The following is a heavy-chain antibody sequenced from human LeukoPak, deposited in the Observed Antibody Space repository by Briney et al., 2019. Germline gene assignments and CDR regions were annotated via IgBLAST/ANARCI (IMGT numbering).Heavy chain of an antibody. CDR2: INHSGST. CDR3: ARGIQFNPAYFDY. J-gene: IGHJ4*02. D-gene: IGHD5-18*01. V-gene: IGHV4-34*01. Sequence: SETLSLTCAVYGGSFSGYYWSWIRQPPGKGLEWIGEINHSGSTNYNPSLKSRVTISVDTSKNQFSLKLSSVTAADTAVYYCARGIQFNPAYFDYWGQGTLVTVSS. CDR1: GGSFSGYY.